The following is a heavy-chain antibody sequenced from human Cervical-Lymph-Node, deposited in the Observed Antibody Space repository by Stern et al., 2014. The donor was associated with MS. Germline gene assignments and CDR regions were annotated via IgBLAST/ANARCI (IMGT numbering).Heavy chain of an antibody. J-gene: IGHJ4*02. V-gene: IGHV3-23*04. Sequence: EVQLVESGGGLVQPGGSLRLSCAASGLTFSSYAMSWVRQAPGKGLEWVSAIGGNVASIYYADSVKGRFTISRDNSKNTVYIQMNSLRAEDTAVYYCAGAVDGGNCFDCWGQGTLVTVSS. CDR1: GLTFSSYA. CDR3: AGAVDGGNCFDC. D-gene: IGHD4-23*01. CDR2: IGGNVASI.